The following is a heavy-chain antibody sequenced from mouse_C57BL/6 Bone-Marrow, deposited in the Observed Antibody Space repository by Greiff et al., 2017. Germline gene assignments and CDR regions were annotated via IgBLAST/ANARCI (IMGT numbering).Heavy chain of an antibody. D-gene: IGHD2-4*01. CDR3: AKNSGYDYAPFAY. CDR2: IWSGGST. V-gene: IGHV2-4*01. CDR1: GFSLTSYG. J-gene: IGHJ3*01. Sequence: VQLQESGPGLVQPSQSLSITCTVSGFSLTSYGVHWVRQPPGKGLEWLGVIWSGGSTDYNAAFISRLSISKDNSKSQVFFKMNSLQADDTAIYYCAKNSGYDYAPFAYWGQGTLVTVSA.